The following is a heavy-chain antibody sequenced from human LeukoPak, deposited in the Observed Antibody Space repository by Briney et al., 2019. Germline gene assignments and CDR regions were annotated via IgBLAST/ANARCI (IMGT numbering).Heavy chain of an antibody. Sequence: GGSLRLSCAASGFTFSSYGMHWVRHAPGKGLEWVAFIRYDGSNKYYADSVKGRFTISRDNSKNTLYMQMNSLRAENTAVYYCAKDPGVAGLGYFQNWGQGTLVTVSS. CDR2: IRYDGSNK. V-gene: IGHV3-30*02. J-gene: IGHJ1*01. D-gene: IGHD6-19*01. CDR3: AKDPGVAGLGYFQN. CDR1: GFTFSSYG.